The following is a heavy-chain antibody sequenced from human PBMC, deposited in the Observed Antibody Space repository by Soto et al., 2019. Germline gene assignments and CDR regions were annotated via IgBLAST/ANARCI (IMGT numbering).Heavy chain of an antibody. J-gene: IGHJ4*02. CDR2: IYYSGST. CDR1: GGSIRSYY. V-gene: IGHV4-59*08. CDR3: ARHWGFWADF. D-gene: IGHD3-16*01. Sequence: QVQLQESGPGLVKPSETLSLTCTVSGGSIRSYYWSWIRQPPGKGLEWIGYIYYSGSTNYNPSLKSRDTISVDTSKNQFSLKLSSVTAADTAVYYCARHWGFWADFWGQGTLVTVSS.